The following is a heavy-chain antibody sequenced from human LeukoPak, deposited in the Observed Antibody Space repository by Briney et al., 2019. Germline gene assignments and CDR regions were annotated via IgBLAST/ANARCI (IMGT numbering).Heavy chain of an antibody. CDR3: AGDGAWAFDI. Sequence: PSETLSLTCTVSGGSITRGGYYWSWIRQPAGKGLEWIGRIYTTGSTNYNPSLKSRVTVSLDTPKNQFSLNLTSVTAADTAVYYCAGDGAWAFDIWGQGTMVTVSS. V-gene: IGHV4-61*02. J-gene: IGHJ3*02. D-gene: IGHD3-16*01. CDR2: IYTTGST. CDR1: GGSITRGGYY.